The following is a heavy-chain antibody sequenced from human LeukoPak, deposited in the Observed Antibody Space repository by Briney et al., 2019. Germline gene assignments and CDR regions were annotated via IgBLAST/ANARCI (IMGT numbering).Heavy chain of an antibody. Sequence: GGSLRLSCAASGFTFSSYSMNWVRQAPGKGLEWVSSISSSSSYIYYADSVKGRFTISRDNAKNSLYLQMNSLRAEDTAVYYCARGSRSEYYYDSSGYYTYGYWGQGTLVTVSS. CDR3: ARGSRSEYYYDSSGYYTYGY. V-gene: IGHV3-21*01. CDR2: ISSSSSYI. D-gene: IGHD3-22*01. CDR1: GFTFSSYS. J-gene: IGHJ4*02.